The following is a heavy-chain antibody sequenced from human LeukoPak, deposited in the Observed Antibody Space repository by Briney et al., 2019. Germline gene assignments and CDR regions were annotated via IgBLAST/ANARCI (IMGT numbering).Heavy chain of an antibody. CDR2: INPRGST. V-gene: IGHV4-34*01. Sequence: SETLSLTCGVYRGSFSGYYWSSIRQPPGKGLEWIGEINPRGSTNYNPSLKSRVTLSADTSKNQFSLTLNSVTAADTAVYYCARRRLGYYFDYWRQGTLVTVSS. J-gene: IGHJ4*02. D-gene: IGHD5-24*01. CDR1: RGSFSGYY. CDR3: ARRRLGYYFDY.